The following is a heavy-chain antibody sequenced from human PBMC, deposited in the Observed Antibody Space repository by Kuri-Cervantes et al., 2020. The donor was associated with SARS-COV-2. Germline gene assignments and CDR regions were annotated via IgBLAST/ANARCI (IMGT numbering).Heavy chain of an antibody. CDR2: IKSKTDGGTT. J-gene: IGHJ4*02. V-gene: IGHV3-15*01. Sequence: WGSLRLSCAASGFTFSNAWMSWVRQAPGKGLEWVGRIKSKTDGGTTDYAAPVKGRFTISRDDSKNTLYLQMNSLKTEDTAVYYCTRRVDYGDYLGYWGQGTLVTVSS. D-gene: IGHD4-17*01. CDR3: TRRVDYGDYLGY. CDR1: GFTFSNAW.